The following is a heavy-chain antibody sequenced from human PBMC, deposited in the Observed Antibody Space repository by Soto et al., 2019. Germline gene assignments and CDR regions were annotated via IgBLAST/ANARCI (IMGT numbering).Heavy chain of an antibody. CDR1: GYTFTNYY. CDR3: ARGRLFSSSSRGLGYYGMDD. J-gene: IGHJ6*02. V-gene: IGHV1-46*01. Sequence: QVQLVQSGAEVTKPGASVKISCKASGYTFTNYYMHWVRQAPGQGPEWMGIISPSAGGTSNAQKFQGRLTMTADTSTSTFYMKLSSLTSEDTAVYYCARGRLFSSSSRGLGYYGMDDWGHGTTVTVSS. D-gene: IGHD6-6*01. CDR2: ISPSAGGT.